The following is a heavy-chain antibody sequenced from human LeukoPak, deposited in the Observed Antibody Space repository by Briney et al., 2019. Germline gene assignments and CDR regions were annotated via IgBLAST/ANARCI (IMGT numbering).Heavy chain of an antibody. J-gene: IGHJ4*02. D-gene: IGHD3-22*01. Sequence: GGSLRLSCAASGFSVSSNYMSWVRQAPGKGLEWVSVIYSGGGTYYADSVKGRFTISRDNSKNTLYLQMNSLRAEDTAVYYCASGNYDNSAYYDYRGQGTLVTVSS. CDR2: IYSGGGT. CDR1: GFSVSSNY. V-gene: IGHV3-53*01. CDR3: ASGNYDNSAYYDY.